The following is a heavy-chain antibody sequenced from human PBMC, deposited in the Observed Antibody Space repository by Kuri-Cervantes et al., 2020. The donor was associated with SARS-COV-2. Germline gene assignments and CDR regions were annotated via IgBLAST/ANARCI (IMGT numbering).Heavy chain of an antibody. D-gene: IGHD1-26*01. Sequence: SETLSLTCTVYGGSFSGYYWSWIRQPPGKGLEWIGEINHSGSTNYNPSLKSRVTISVDTSKNQFSLKLSSVTAADMAVFYCARGTPGGVGATWGDYFDYWGQGTLVTSPQ. J-gene: IGHJ4*02. CDR2: INHSGST. CDR1: GGSFSGYY. V-gene: IGHV4-34*01. CDR3: ARGTPGGVGATWGDYFDY.